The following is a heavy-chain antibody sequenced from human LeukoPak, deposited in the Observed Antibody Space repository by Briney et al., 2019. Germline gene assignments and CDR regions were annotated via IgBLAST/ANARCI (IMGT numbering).Heavy chain of an antibody. D-gene: IGHD3-22*01. CDR1: GGSISSYY. V-gene: IGHV4-59*08. CDR2: IYYSGST. CDR3: ARARNYYDSSGSVNWFDP. J-gene: IGHJ5*02. Sequence: SETLSLTCTVSGGSISSYYWSWIRQPPGKGLEWIGYIYYSGSTNYNPSLKSRVTISVDTSKNQFSLKLSSVTAADTAVYYCARARNYYDSSGSVNWFDPWGQGTLVTVSS.